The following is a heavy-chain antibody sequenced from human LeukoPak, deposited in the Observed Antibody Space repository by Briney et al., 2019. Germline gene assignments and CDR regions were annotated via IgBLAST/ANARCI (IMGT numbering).Heavy chain of an antibody. CDR3: STGSGHAFDI. J-gene: IGHJ3*02. V-gene: IGHV3-74*01. D-gene: IGHD3-10*01. Sequence: GGSLRLSCAASGFTFSSYWMHWVRQGQGKGLVWVSRINSDGSSTSYADSVKGRFTISRDNAKNTLYVQMNSLRAEDTAVYYCSTGSGHAFDIWGRGTMVTVSS. CDR1: GFTFSSYW. CDR2: INSDGSST.